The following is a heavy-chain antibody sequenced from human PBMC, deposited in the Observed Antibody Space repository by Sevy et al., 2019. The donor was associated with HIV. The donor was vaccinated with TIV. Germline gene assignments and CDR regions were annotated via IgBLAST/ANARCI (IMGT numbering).Heavy chain of an antibody. V-gene: IGHV1-8*01. CDR1: GYTFTSYD. J-gene: IGHJ4*02. CDR2: MNPNSGNT. CDR3: ARGTLVGAIYYFDY. Sequence: ASVKVSCKASGYTFTSYDINWVRQATGQGLEWMGWMNPNSGNTCYAQKFQGRVTMTRNTSISTAYMELSSLRSEDTAVYYCARGTLVGAIYYFDYWGQGTLVTVSS. D-gene: IGHD1-26*01.